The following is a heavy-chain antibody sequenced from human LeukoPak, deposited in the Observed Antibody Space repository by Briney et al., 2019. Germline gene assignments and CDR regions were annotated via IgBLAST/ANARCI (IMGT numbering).Heavy chain of an antibody. V-gene: IGHV3-33*06. Sequence: GRSLRLSCAASGFTFSSYGMHWVRQAPGKGLEWVAVIWYDGSNKYYADSVKGRFTISRDNSKNTLYLQMNSLRAEDTAVYYCAKDWSFVVVVPAAMFNSYYFDYWGQGTLVTVSS. D-gene: IGHD2-2*01. CDR2: IWYDGSNK. CDR3: AKDWSFVVVVPAAMFNSYYFDY. CDR1: GFTFSSYG. J-gene: IGHJ4*02.